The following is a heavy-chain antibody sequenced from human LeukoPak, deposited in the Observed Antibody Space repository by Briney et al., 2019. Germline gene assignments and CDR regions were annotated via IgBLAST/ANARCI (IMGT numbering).Heavy chain of an antibody. D-gene: IGHD4-23*01. J-gene: IGHJ3*02. V-gene: IGHV3-23*01. CDR1: GFTFSSYW. CDR2: ISGSGGST. CDR3: AKANRRPIISGGNAFDI. Sequence: GGSLRLSCAASGFTFSSYWMHWVRQAPGKGLEWVSAISGSGGSTYYADSVKGRFTISRDNSKNTLYLQMNSLRAEDTAVYYCAKANRRPIISGGNAFDIWGQGTMVTVSS.